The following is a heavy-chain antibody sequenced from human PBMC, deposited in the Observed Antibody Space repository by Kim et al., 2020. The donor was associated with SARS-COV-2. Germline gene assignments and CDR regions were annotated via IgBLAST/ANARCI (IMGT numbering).Heavy chain of an antibody. V-gene: IGHV3-15*01. D-gene: IGHD3-16*01. CDR3: TQGGGYGDVNY. CDR2: T. J-gene: IGHJ4*02. Sequence: TDYAHPVKGRLTISKENSKNTLYLQMNSLATEDTAVYYCTQGGGYGDVNYWGQGTLVAVFS.